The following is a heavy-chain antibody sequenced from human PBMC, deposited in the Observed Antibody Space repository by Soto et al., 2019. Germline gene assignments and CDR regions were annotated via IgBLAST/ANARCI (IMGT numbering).Heavy chain of an antibody. CDR3: AGDPVGGDEYYGMDV. V-gene: IGHV4-4*02. J-gene: IGHJ6*02. D-gene: IGHD3-16*01. CDR2: IYHSGST. CDR1: GGSISSSNW. Sequence: QVQLQESGPGLVKPSGTLSLTCAVSGGSISSSNWWSWVRQPPGKGLEWIGEIYHSGSTNYNPPLNSRVTIAVDKSKNQVSLKLSALTAADTAVYYCAGDPVGGDEYYGMDVCAQGNTVTVSS.